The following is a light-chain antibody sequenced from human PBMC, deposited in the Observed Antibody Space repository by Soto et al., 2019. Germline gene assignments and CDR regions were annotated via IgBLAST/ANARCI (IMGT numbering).Light chain of an antibody. Sequence: EVVLTQSPATLSLSPGERATLSCRASQSVSSSFLAWYQQKVGQAPRLLIYGASSRATGIPDRFSGSGSGTDFTLTISRLEPEDFAVYYCQQYNNWPQTFGQGTKVDIK. CDR3: QQYNNWPQT. CDR2: GAS. J-gene: IGKJ1*01. V-gene: IGKV3-20*01. CDR1: QSVSSSF.